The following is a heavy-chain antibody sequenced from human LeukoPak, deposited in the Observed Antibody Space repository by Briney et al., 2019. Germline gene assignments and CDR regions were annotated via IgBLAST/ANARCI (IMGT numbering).Heavy chain of an antibody. V-gene: IGHV3-23*01. Sequence: GGSLRLSCAASGFTFSSYAMSWVRQAPGKGLEWVSAISGSGGSTYYADSVKGRFTISRDNSNNPLYLQRNSLRAEDTAVYYCANHIMITFGGVLYFDYWGQGTLVTVSS. J-gene: IGHJ4*02. D-gene: IGHD3-16*01. CDR2: ISGSGGST. CDR3: ANHIMITFGGVLYFDY. CDR1: GFTFSSYA.